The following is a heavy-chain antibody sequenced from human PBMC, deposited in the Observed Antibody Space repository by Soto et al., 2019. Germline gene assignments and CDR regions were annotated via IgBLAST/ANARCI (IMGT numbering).Heavy chain of an antibody. J-gene: IGHJ5*01. CDR1: GFTFGSYW. D-gene: IGHD2-21*01. Sequence: EVQLVESGGSLVQPGGSLRLSCAASGFTFGSYWMTWVRLAPGKGLEWVANIKQDGSEKYYVDSVKGRFIISRDNAKNSLFLQMSSLRVDDTAMYYCARDPRGHYSFDSWGQGTLVTVSS. V-gene: IGHV3-7*03. CDR3: ARDPRGHYSFDS. CDR2: IKQDGSEK.